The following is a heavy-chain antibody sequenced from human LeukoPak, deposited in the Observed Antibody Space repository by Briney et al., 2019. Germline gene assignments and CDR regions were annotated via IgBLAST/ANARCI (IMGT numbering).Heavy chain of an antibody. Sequence: SETLSLTCTVSGGSISSYYWSWIRQPPGKGLEWIGYIYYSGSTNYNPSLKSRVTISVDTSKNQFSLKLSSVTAADTAVYYCARVDEYSYYYYMDVWGKGTTVTVSS. J-gene: IGHJ6*03. CDR1: GGSISSYY. D-gene: IGHD2/OR15-2a*01. CDR3: ARVDEYSYYYYMDV. CDR2: IYYSGST. V-gene: IGHV4-59*01.